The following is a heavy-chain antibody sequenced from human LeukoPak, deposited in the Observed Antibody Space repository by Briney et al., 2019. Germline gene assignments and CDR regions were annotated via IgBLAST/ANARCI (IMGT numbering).Heavy chain of an antibody. D-gene: IGHD1-26*01. CDR1: GGSISSSNW. CDR2: IYHSGST. Sequence: SGTLSLTCAVSGGSISSSNWWSWVRQPPGKGLGWIGEIYHSGSTNYNPSLKSRVTISVDKSKDQFSLKLSSVTAADTAVYYCAWTGIVGATNIDCWGQGTLVTVSS. CDR3: AWTGIVGATNIDC. J-gene: IGHJ4*02. V-gene: IGHV4-4*02.